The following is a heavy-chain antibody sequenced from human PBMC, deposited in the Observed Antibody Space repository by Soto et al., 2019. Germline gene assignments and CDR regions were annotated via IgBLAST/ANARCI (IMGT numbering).Heavy chain of an antibody. CDR3: AKDGPRGWNYLPDFDY. CDR2: ISYDGSNK. Sequence: SLRLSCAASGFTFSSYGMHWVRQAPGKGLEWVAVISYDGSNKYYADSVKGRFTISRDNSKNTLYLQMNSLRAEDTAVYYCAKDGPRGWNYLPDFDYWGQGTLVTVSS. CDR1: GFTFSSYG. D-gene: IGHD1-7*01. V-gene: IGHV3-30*18. J-gene: IGHJ4*02.